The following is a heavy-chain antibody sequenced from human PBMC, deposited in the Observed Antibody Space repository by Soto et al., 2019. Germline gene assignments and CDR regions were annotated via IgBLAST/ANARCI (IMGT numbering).Heavy chain of an antibody. CDR1: GFTFSTYW. J-gene: IGHJ3*01. CDR2: INQDGSVQ. V-gene: IGHV3-7*03. Sequence: EVQLVESGGGLVQPGGSLRLSCAASGFTFSTYWMTWVRQAPGNGLEWVANINQDGSVQNYVDSVKGRFTISRDNAENSLYLQMNSLRAEDAAVYYCARELSPKYSTYWVDAFDFWGQGTMVTVSS. CDR3: ARELSPKYSTYWVDAFDF. D-gene: IGHD2-21*01.